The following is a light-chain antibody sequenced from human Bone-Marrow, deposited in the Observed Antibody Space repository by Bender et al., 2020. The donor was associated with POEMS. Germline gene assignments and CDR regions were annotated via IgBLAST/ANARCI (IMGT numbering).Light chain of an antibody. CDR2: DVR. Sequence: QSALTQPASVSGSPGQSITISCTGTSSDVGGYNYVSWYQQHPGKAPKLILYDVRNRPSGVSNRFSGSKSGNTASLTISGLQAEDEADYYCTSYTTSNTLLFGGGTKLTVL. CDR3: TSYTTSNTLL. V-gene: IGLV2-14*03. CDR1: SSDVGGYNY. J-gene: IGLJ3*02.